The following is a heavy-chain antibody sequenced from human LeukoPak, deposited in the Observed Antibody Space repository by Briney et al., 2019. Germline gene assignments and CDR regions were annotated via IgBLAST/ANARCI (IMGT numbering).Heavy chain of an antibody. Sequence: GASGKVSCKASGYTFTSYGISWVRQAPGQGLEWMGWISAYNGNTNYAQKLQGRVTMTTDTSTSTAYMELRSLRSDDTAVYYCARDQGFHLVGALPHGYWGQGTLVTVSS. CDR3: ARDQGFHLVGALPHGY. J-gene: IGHJ4*02. D-gene: IGHD1-26*01. V-gene: IGHV1-18*01. CDR2: ISAYNGNT. CDR1: GYTFTSYG.